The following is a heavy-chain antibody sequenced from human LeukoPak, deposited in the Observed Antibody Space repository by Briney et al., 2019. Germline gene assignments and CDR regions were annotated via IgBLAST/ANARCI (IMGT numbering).Heavy chain of an antibody. J-gene: IGHJ4*02. D-gene: IGHD1-1*01. V-gene: IGHV3-21*01. CDR3: ARCTTGKTFGSLREIKKSREIDY. CDR1: GFTFSSYS. Sequence: GGSLRLSCAASGFTFSSYSMNWVRQAPGKGLEWVSSISSSSSYINYADSVRGRFNISRDNAKNSLFLQMDSLRAEDTAVYYCARCTTGKTFGSLREIKKSREIDYWGQGTLVTVSS. CDR2: ISSSSSYI.